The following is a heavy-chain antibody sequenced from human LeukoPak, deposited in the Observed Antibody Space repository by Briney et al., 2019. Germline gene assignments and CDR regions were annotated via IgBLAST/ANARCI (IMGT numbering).Heavy chain of an antibody. D-gene: IGHD3-10*01. CDR3: ARKFLGSRGYYFDY. Sequence: ASVKVSCKASGYTFTSYDINWVRQATGQGLEWMGWMNPNTGNTGYAQKFQGGVTMTRNTSIRTAYMELSSLRSEDTAVYYCARKFLGSRGYYFDYWGQGTLVTVSS. CDR2: MNPNTGNT. J-gene: IGHJ4*02. CDR1: GYTFTSYD. V-gene: IGHV1-8*02.